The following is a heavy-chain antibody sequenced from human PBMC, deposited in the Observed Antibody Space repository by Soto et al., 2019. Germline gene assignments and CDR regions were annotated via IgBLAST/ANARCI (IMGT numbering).Heavy chain of an antibody. CDR3: ARMFGPYETDY. V-gene: IGHV4-59*01. Sequence: SETLSLTCTVSGGSISSYYWSWIRQPPGKGLEWIGYIYYSGSTNYNPSLKSRVTISVDTSKNQFSLKLSSVTAADTAVYYCARMFGPYETDYWGQGTLVTVSS. CDR2: IYYSGST. D-gene: IGHD3-10*02. CDR1: GGSISSYY. J-gene: IGHJ4*02.